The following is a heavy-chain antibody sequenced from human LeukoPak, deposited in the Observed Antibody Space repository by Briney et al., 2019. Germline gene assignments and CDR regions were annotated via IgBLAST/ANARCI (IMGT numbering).Heavy chain of an antibody. CDR1: GFTVTDNY. D-gene: IGHD2-2*01. Sequence: GGSLRLSCAASGFTVTDNYMNWVRQSSGKGLEWVSVIYGGGDTNYADSVKGRFIISRDTSKNTVYLQMNSLRAEDTAVYYCARNGEYCSSTSCGDYWGQGTLVTVSS. J-gene: IGHJ4*02. CDR3: ARNGEYCSSTSCGDY. V-gene: IGHV3-53*05. CDR2: IYGGGDT.